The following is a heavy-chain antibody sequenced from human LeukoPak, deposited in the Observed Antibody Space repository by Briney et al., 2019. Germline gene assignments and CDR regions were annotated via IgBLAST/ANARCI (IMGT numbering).Heavy chain of an antibody. CDR2: IYYSGST. D-gene: IGHD6-13*01. CDR1: GDSISRGGDH. CDR3: ARPMYSSSWSPFDY. J-gene: IGHJ4*02. V-gene: IGHV4-39*01. Sequence: TSETLSLTCSVSGDSISRGGDHWSWIRQPPGKGLEWIGYIYYSGSTYYNPSLKSRVTISVDTSKNQFSLKLSSVTAADTAVYYCARPMYSSSWSPFDYWGQGTLVTVSS.